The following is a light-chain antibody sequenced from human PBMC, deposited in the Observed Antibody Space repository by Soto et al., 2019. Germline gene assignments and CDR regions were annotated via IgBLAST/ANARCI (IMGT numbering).Light chain of an antibody. CDR1: QGISTF. CDR2: AAS. V-gene: IGKV1-9*01. CDR3: QQLNSYPIT. J-gene: IGKJ5*01. Sequence: DIQLTQSPSFLSASVGDRVTITCLASQGISTFLAWYQLKPGKAPKLLIYAASTLQSGVPSRFSGSGSGTEFTLTISSLQPEDFATYYCQQLNSYPITFGQGTRLEIK.